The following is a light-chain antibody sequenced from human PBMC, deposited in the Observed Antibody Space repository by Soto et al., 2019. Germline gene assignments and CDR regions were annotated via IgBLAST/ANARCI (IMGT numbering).Light chain of an antibody. CDR1: QSVSSY. CDR2: GAS. CDR3: HHYNNWWA. J-gene: IGKJ1*01. V-gene: IGKV3-15*01. Sequence: EIVLTQSPATLSLSPGERATLSCRASQSVSSYLAWYQQKPGQAPRLLIYGASTRATGIPDRFSGSGSGTEFSLTINSLQSEDFAVYYCHHYNNWWAFGQGTKVDIK.